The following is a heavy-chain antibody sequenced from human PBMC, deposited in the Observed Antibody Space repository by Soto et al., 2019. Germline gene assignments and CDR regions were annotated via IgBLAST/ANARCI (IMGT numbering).Heavy chain of an antibody. D-gene: IGHD6-6*01. CDR1: GYIFANDW. Sequence: PRESLKISCKGSGYIFANDWIAWVRQMPGKGLEWMGIIFPGDSDTRYSPSFQGQVTISADKSINTAYLQWSSLKASDTAVYYCARRVAAHPYFDFWGQGALVTVSS. V-gene: IGHV5-51*01. CDR3: ARRVAAHPYFDF. J-gene: IGHJ4*02. CDR2: IFPGDSDT.